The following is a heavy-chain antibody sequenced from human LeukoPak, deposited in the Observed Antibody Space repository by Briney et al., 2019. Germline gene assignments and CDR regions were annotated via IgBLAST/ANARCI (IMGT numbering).Heavy chain of an antibody. D-gene: IGHD3-22*01. Sequence: SQTLSLTCTVSGVSISSGSYYWSWIRQPAGKGLEWIGRIYTSGSTNYNPSLKSRVTISVDTSKNQFSLKLSSVTAADTAVYYCASSRNYDSSGYYAWPKDYFDYWGQGTLVTVSS. CDR3: ASSRNYDSSGYYAWPKDYFDY. CDR1: GVSISSGSYY. J-gene: IGHJ4*02. CDR2: IYTSGST. V-gene: IGHV4-61*02.